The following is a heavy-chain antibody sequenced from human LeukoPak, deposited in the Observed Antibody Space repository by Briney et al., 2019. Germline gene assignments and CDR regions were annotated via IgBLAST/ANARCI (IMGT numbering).Heavy chain of an antibody. J-gene: IGHJ6*03. CDR2: INHSGST. Sequence: SETLSLTCAVYGGSFSGYYWSWIRQPPGKGLEWIGEINHSGSTNYNPSLKSRVTISVDTSKNQFSLKLSSVTAADTAVYYCARGLYSSPTYYYYYYMDVWGKGTTVTVSS. CDR3: ARGLYSSPTYYYYYYMDV. V-gene: IGHV4-34*01. D-gene: IGHD6-13*01. CDR1: GGSFSGYY.